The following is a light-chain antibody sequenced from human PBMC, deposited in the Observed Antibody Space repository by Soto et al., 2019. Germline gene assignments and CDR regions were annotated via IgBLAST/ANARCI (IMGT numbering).Light chain of an antibody. Sequence: DIQLTQSPSFLSASVGDRVTVSCRASQDISTSLAWFQQKAGKVPQLLVYPSSTLQDGFPSRFSGSGSGTYFTLTINNLQAEDFATYYCPRHRTYPFSFGQGTKLDIK. CDR3: PRHRTYPFS. CDR2: PSS. J-gene: IGKJ2*03. V-gene: IGKV1-9*01. CDR1: QDISTS.